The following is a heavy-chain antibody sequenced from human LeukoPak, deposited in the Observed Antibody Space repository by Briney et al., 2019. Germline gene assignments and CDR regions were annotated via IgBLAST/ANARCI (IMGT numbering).Heavy chain of an antibody. CDR3: ARVAGSSWYNWFDP. V-gene: IGHV1-2*02. CDR1: GYTFTGYY. CDR2: INPNSGGT. D-gene: IGHD6-13*01. J-gene: IGHJ5*02. Sequence: VASVKVSCKASGYTFTGYYMHWVRQAPGHGLEWMGWINPNSGGTNYAQKFQGRVNMTRDTSISTAYMELSRLRSDDTAVYYCARVAGSSWYNWFDPWGQGTLVTVSS.